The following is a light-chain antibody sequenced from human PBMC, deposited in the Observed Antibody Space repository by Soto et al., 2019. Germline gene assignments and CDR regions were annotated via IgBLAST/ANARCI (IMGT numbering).Light chain of an antibody. V-gene: IGLV2-14*01. CDR2: EVT. J-gene: IGLJ1*01. Sequence: QSALTHPASVSGSPGQSITISCTGTGSDVGGYDYVSWYQHHPGKAPKVMIYEVTNRPSGVSNRFSGSKSGNTASLTISGLLAEDEADYYCSSYKSSSTYVFGTGTKVTVL. CDR1: GSDVGGYDY. CDR3: SSYKSSSTYV.